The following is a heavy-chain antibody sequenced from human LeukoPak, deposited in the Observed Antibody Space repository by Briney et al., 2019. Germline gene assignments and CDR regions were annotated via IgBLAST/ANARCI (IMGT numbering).Heavy chain of an antibody. Sequence: PGGSLRLSCAASGFTFSSYSMNWVRQAPGKGLEWVSGISGSGGSTYYADSVKGRFTISRDNSKNTLYLQMNSLRAEDTAVYYCAKDWGDIVVVPAAMFDYWGQGTLVTVSS. J-gene: IGHJ4*02. V-gene: IGHV3-23*01. CDR1: GFTFSSYS. CDR2: ISGSGGST. D-gene: IGHD2-2*01. CDR3: AKDWGDIVVVPAAMFDY.